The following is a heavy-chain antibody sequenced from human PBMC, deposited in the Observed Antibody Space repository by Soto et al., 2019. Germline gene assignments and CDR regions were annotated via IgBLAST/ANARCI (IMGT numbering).Heavy chain of an antibody. CDR2: INHSGST. Sequence: SETLSLTCAVYGGSFSGYYWSWIRQPPGKGLEWIGEINHSGSTNYNPSLKSRVTISVDTSKNQFSLKLSSVTAADTAVYYCARSGISRYYGMDVWGQGTTVTVSS. CDR1: GGSFSGYY. D-gene: IGHD1-1*01. CDR3: ARSGISRYYGMDV. J-gene: IGHJ6*02. V-gene: IGHV4-34*01.